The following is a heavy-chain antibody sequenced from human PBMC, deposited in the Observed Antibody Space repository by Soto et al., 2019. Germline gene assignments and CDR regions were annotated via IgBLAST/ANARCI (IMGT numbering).Heavy chain of an antibody. D-gene: IGHD6-25*01. Sequence: ASVKVSCKASGGTFSSYAISWVRQAPGQGLEWMGGITPIFGTANYAQKFQGRVTITADETTSTAYMELSSLRSEDMAVYYCAIGGAAADTMVYYYYGMDVWGQGTTVTVSS. V-gene: IGHV1-69*13. J-gene: IGHJ6*02. CDR2: ITPIFGTA. CDR3: AIGGAAADTMVYYYYGMDV. CDR1: GGTFSSYA.